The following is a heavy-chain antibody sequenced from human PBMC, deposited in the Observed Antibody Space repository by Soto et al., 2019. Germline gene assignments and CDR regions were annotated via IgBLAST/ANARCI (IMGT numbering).Heavy chain of an antibody. CDR1: GFTISSYV. Sequence: EVQVLESGGGLVQPGGSLRLSCAASGFTISSYVISWVRQAPGKGLEWVSGISGGSTYYADSVKGRFTISRDNSKNTLSLQMNSLRAEDTGVYYCAKGWADYWGQGTLVTVSS. V-gene: IGHV3-23*01. D-gene: IGHD3-16*01. CDR3: AKGWADY. CDR2: ISGGST. J-gene: IGHJ4*02.